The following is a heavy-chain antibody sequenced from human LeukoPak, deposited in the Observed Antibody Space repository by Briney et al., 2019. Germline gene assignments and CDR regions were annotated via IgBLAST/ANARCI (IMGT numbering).Heavy chain of an antibody. CDR3: ARGGSSGYNYNAFDI. D-gene: IGHD3-22*01. CDR2: ISTSGNTR. Sequence: GGSLRLSCAASGFTFSSYEMNWVRQAPGKGLEWVSYISTSGNTRYYADSVKGRFTISRDNAKSSLYLQMHSLRAEDTAVYYCARGGSSGYNYNAFDIWGQGTMVTVSS. CDR1: GFTFSSYE. J-gene: IGHJ3*02. V-gene: IGHV3-48*03.